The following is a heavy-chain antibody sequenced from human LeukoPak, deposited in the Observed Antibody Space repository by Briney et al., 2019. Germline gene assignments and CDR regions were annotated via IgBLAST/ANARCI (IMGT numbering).Heavy chain of an antibody. J-gene: IGHJ4*02. V-gene: IGHV3-15*01. CDR1: GFTFSNAW. Sequence: GGSLRLSCAASGFTFSNAWMSWVRQAPGKGLEWVGRIKSKTDGGTTDYAAPVKGRFTISRDDSENTLYLQMNSLKTEDTAVYYCTTDRGLLYDFWSLNRAFDYWGQGTLVTVSS. CDR2: IKSKTDGGTT. D-gene: IGHD3-3*01. CDR3: TTDRGLLYDFWSLNRAFDY.